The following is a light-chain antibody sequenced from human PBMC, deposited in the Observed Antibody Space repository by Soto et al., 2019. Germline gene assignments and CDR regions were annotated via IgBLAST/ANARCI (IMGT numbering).Light chain of an antibody. CDR2: GNS. CDR3: QSYDSSLSGSVV. Sequence: QSALTQPPSVSGAPGQRVTISCTGSRSNIGAGYDVHWYQQLPGTAPKLLIYGNSNRPSGVPDRFSGSKSGTSASLAITGLQAEDEADYYCQSYDSSLSGSVVFGGGTKVTVL. V-gene: IGLV1-40*01. J-gene: IGLJ2*01. CDR1: RSNIGAGYD.